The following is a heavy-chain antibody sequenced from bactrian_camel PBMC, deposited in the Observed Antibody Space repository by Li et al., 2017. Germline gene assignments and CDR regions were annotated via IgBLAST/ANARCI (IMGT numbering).Heavy chain of an antibody. Sequence: QLVESGGTSVQAGGSLRLSCAVSGNTVSELYMAWFRQAPGKEREGVAAIDKSGATTYAGSLQGRFTISKDTNANTLVLQMNSLKPDDSGIYYCAADFVLCYYSDYDVPSKYRGQGTQVTVS. D-gene: IGHD4*01. CDR2: IDKSGAT. CDR3: AADFVLCYYSDYDVPSKY. V-gene: IGHV3S53*01. CDR1: GNTVSELY. J-gene: IGHJ4*01.